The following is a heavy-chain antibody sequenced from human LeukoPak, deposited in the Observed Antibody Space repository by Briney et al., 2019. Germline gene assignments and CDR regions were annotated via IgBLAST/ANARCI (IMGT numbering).Heavy chain of an antibody. D-gene: IGHD1-14*01. J-gene: IGHJ4*02. CDR3: ARHLAAPYNAIDY. V-gene: IGHV4-39*01. CDR2: IYFTGST. Sequence: SETLSLTCTVSGGSISSSTSSWGWLRQPPGKGLDWIGTIYFTGSTYYNPSLQSRVTISVDTSKNQFSLKLNAVTAADTAVYYCARHLAAPYNAIDYWGQGTLVPVSP. CDR1: GGSISSSTSS.